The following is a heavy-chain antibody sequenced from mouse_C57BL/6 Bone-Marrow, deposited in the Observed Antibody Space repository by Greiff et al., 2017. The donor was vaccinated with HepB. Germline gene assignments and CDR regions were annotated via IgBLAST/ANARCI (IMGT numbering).Heavy chain of an antibody. Sequence: VQLQQSGAELMKPGASVKLSCKATGYTFTGYWIEWVKQRPGHGLEWIGEILPGSGSTNYNEKFKGKATLTVDKSSSTAYMELNSLTSEDSAVYYCARKRTGVDYWGQGTTLTVSS. CDR3: ARKRTGVDY. CDR1: GYTFTGYW. CDR2: ILPGSGST. J-gene: IGHJ2*01. D-gene: IGHD4-1*01. V-gene: IGHV1-9*01.